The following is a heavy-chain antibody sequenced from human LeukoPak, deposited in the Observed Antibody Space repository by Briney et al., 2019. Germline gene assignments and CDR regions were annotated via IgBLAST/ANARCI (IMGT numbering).Heavy chain of an antibody. J-gene: IGHJ5*02. CDR3: ARASFDSDSGGYYSPNNWFDP. V-gene: IGHV1-46*01. CDR1: GYTFTSYG. CDR2: INPSGGRT. D-gene: IGHD3-22*01. Sequence: GASVKVSCKASGYTFTSYGISWVRQAPGQGLEWMGGINPSGGRTTNAQKFQGRVTMTRDTPTSTAFMELSSLRSEDTAIYYCARASFDSDSGGYYSPNNWFDPWGQGTLVTVSS.